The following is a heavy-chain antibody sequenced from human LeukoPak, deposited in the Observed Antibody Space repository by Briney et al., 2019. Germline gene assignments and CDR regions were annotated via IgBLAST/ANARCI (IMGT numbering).Heavy chain of an antibody. J-gene: IGHJ1*01. D-gene: IGHD2-21*02. Sequence: GASVKVSCKASGYTFTSYDINWVRQATGQGLEWMGWTNPNSGGTNYAQKFQGRVTMTRDTSISTAYMELSRLRSDDTAVYYCARESREGHAVTAIRRYFQHWGQGTLVTVSS. V-gene: IGHV1-2*02. CDR1: GYTFTSYD. CDR2: TNPNSGGT. CDR3: ARESREGHAVTAIRRYFQH.